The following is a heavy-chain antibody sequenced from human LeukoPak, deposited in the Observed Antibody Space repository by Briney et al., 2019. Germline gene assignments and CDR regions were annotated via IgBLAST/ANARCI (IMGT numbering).Heavy chain of an antibody. V-gene: IGHV4-39*01. CDR2: ISYSGST. CDR1: GGSISSTVYY. J-gene: IGHJ4*02. Sequence: PSETLSLTCTVSGGSISSTVYYRAWIRQPPGKGLEWIGSISYSGSTYYSPSLKSRVTISVDASKKQFSLKLSSVTAADTAVYYCASFYSGSYEVDWGQGTLVTVSS. D-gene: IGHD1-26*01. CDR3: ASFYSGSYEVD.